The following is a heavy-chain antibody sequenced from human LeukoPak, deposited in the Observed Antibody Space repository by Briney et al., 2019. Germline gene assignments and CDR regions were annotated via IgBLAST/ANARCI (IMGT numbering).Heavy chain of an antibody. D-gene: IGHD2-21*02. V-gene: IGHV3-66*01. Sequence: GGSLRLSCEAPGFGVSSNYINWVRQAPGKGLEWVSVIYRGEKTYYADSVKGRFNISRDSSKNTVFLQMNSLRAEDTAIYYCARSDGGVLYCGEDCYLDLWGQGTLVTVSS. CDR1: GFGVSSNY. CDR3: ARSDGGVLYCGEDCYLDL. CDR2: IYRGEKT. J-gene: IGHJ4*02.